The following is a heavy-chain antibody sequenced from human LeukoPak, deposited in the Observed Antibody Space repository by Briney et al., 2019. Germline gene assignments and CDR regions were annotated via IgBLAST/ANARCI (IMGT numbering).Heavy chain of an antibody. V-gene: IGHV3-21*01. D-gene: IGHD4-11*01. Sequence: PGGSLRLSCAASGFSFSNHGIHWVRQAPGKGLEWVSSINNVGSHIYYAGSVRGRFTISRDNAKNSLYLQMSSLRAEDTAVYYCTRDPTQYLRYGYFDYWGQGTLVTVSS. J-gene: IGHJ4*02. CDR3: TRDPTQYLRYGYFDY. CDR1: GFSFSNHG. CDR2: INNVGSHI.